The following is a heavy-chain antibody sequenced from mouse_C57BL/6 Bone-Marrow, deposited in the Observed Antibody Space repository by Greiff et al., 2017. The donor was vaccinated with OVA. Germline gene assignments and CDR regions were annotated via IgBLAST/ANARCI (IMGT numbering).Heavy chain of an antibody. CDR2: IDPSDSYT. J-gene: IGHJ3*01. Sequence: QVQLQPSGAELVRPGTSVKLSCKASGYTFTSYWMHWVKQRPGQGLEWIGVIDPSDSYTNYNQKFKGKATLTVDTSSSTAYMQLSSLTSEDSAVYYCARQGAWFAYWGQGTLVTVSA. CDR1: GYTFTSYW. CDR3: ARQGAWFAY. V-gene: IGHV1-59*01.